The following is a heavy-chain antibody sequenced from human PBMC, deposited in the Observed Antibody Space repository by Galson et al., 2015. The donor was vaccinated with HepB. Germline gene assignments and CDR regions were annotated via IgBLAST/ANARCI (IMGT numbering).Heavy chain of an antibody. Sequence: SLRLSCAASGFSFIDAWLNWVRQAPGKGLEWVGRIKSRGGGATIDYSAPVKGRFTISRDDSKNTLYLQMNSLKAEDTALYYCAVIHRGTPDNPYIDLWGQGTLVTVSS. D-gene: IGHD1-26*01. V-gene: IGHV3-15*07. CDR3: AVIHRGTPDNPYIDL. J-gene: IGHJ4*02. CDR1: GFSFIDAW. CDR2: IKSRGGGATI.